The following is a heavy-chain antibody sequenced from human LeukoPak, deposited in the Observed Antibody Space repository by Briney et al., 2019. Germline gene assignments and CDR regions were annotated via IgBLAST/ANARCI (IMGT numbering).Heavy chain of an antibody. Sequence: PGGSLRLSCAASGFIFSRFDMKWVRRAPGKGLEWVSYISSSGSTTYYADSVKGRFTISRDDAKNSLYLQMSSLRPEDTAVYYCARYNNGFYYFDYWGQGTLVTVFS. CDR2: ISSSGSTT. CDR1: GFIFSRFD. V-gene: IGHV3-48*03. J-gene: IGHJ4*02. CDR3: ARYNNGFYYFDY. D-gene: IGHD6-19*01.